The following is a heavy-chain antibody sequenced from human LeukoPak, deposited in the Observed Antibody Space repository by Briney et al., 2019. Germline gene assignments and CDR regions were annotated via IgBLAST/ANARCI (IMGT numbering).Heavy chain of an antibody. D-gene: IGHD3-10*01. V-gene: IGHV1-8*01. CDR3: ARGRRGGYYYGSGSVLCY. J-gene: IGHJ4*02. Sequence: GASVKVSCKASGYTFTSHDINWVRQATGQGLEWMGWMNPNSGNTGYAQKFQGRVTMTRNTSISTAYMELSSLRSEDTAVYYCARGRRGGYYYGSGSVLCYWGQGTLVTVSS. CDR1: GYTFTSHD. CDR2: MNPNSGNT.